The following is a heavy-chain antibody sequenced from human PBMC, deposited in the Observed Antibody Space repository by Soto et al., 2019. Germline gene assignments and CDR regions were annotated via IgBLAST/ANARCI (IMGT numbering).Heavy chain of an antibody. D-gene: IGHD3-10*01. V-gene: IGHV4-34*01. CDR2: INHSGSS. CDR3: ARGEITLLGGMDV. Sequence: SETLSLTCTVSGGSFRCYYWGWGREPPGKGLEWIGEINHSGSSNYHPSLKGRVTISVATSKNQFSLTVNSVTPADTAVYYCARGEITLLGGMDVWGQGTTVTVSS. J-gene: IGHJ6*02. CDR1: GGSFRCYY.